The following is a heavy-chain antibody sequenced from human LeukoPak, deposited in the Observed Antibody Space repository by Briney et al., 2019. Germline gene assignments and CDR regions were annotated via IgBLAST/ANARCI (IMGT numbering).Heavy chain of an antibody. Sequence: PSETLSLTCTVSGGSISNYYWGWIRQPPGKGLEWIGSINYSGTTYYNPSLKSRVTISVDTSRNQFSLRLTSVTAADTAVYYCARDVPTGRFDYWGQGTLVTVSS. CDR2: INYSGTT. V-gene: IGHV4-39*07. CDR3: ARDVPTGRFDY. CDR1: GGSISNYY. J-gene: IGHJ4*01.